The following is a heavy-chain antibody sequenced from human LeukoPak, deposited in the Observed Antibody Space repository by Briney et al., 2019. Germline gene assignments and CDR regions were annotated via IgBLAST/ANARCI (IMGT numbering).Heavy chain of an antibody. CDR3: ARWGYDSSGSYWDN. J-gene: IGHJ4*02. Sequence: GGSLRLSCAASGFSVSSNYMTWVRQAPGKGLQWVSVIYSVSDTFYADSVKGRFTISRDNPKNTVSLQMNSLRADDTAVYYCARWGYDSSGSYWDNWGQGTLVTVS. CDR1: GFSVSSNY. CDR2: IYSVSDT. V-gene: IGHV3-53*01. D-gene: IGHD3-22*01.